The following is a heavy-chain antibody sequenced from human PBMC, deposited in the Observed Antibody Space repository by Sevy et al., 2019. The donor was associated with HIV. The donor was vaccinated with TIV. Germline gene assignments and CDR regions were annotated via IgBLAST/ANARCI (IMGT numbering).Heavy chain of an antibody. CDR1: GFTFSSYA. CDR2: ISGSGGST. V-gene: IGHV3-23*01. CDR3: AKVGSIAAAGTGWFDP. D-gene: IGHD6-13*01. Sequence: GGSLRLSCAASGFTFSSYAMSWVRQAPGKGLERVSAISGSGGSTYYADSVKGRFTISRDNSKNTLYLQMNSLRAEDTAVYYCAKVGSIAAAGTGWFDPWGQGTLVTVSS. J-gene: IGHJ5*02.